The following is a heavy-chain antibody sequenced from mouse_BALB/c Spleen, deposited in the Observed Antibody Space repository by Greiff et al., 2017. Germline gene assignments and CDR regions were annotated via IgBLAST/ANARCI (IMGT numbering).Heavy chain of an antibody. CDR1: GFTFSDYY. J-gene: IGHJ4*01. CDR3: ARKGGNFYAMDY. Sequence: EVMLVESGGGLVQPGGSRKLSCAASGFTFSDYYMYWVRQTPEKRLEWVATISDGGSYTYYPDSVKGRFTISRDNAKNNLYLQMSSLKSEDTAMYYCARKGGNFYAMDYWGQGTSVTVSS. CDR2: ISDGGSYT. V-gene: IGHV5-4*02. D-gene: IGHD2-1*01.